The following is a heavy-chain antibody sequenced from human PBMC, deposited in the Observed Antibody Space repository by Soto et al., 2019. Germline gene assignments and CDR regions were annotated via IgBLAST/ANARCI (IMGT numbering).Heavy chain of an antibody. Sequence: QVQLVQSGAEVKNPGSSVKVSCKASGGTFSNNAITWVRQAPGQGLEWMGGIVPIFGTVNYAQKSKDRLTITADDSTGMASIDLRSLISEDTAVYYCARAGLCGGDCYGDWFDPWGPGTLVTVSS. CDR1: GGTFSNNA. V-gene: IGHV1-69*12. J-gene: IGHJ5*02. D-gene: IGHD2-21*02. CDR3: ARAGLCGGDCYGDWFDP. CDR2: IVPIFGTV.